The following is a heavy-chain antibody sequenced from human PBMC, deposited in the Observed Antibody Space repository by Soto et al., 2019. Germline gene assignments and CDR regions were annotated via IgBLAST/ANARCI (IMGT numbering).Heavy chain of an antibody. CDR1: GYTFTSYY. J-gene: IGHJ6*02. CDR2: INPSGGST. D-gene: IGHD3-10*01. CDR3: ARDRGVRGVGPRGSTGYYGMDV. Sequence: QVQLVQSGAEVKKPGASVEVSCKASGYTFTSYYMHWVRQAPGQGLEWMGIINPSGGSTSYAQKFQGRVTMTRDTSTSTVYMELSSLRSEDTAVYYCARDRGVRGVGPRGSTGYYGMDVWGQGTTVTVSS. V-gene: IGHV1-46*01.